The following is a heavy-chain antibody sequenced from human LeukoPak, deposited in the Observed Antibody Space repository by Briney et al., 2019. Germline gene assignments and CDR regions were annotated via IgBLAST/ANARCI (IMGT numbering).Heavy chain of an antibody. CDR1: GYTFTSYG. CDR2: ISAYNGNT. J-gene: IGHJ6*03. D-gene: IGHD2-15*01. Sequence: ASVKVSCKASGYTFTSYGISWVRQAPGQGLEWMGWISAYNGNTNYAQKLQGRVTMTTDTSTSTAYMELRSLRSDDTAVYYCARGICDVSGGSCYSGMRLYYYYYYMDVWGKGTTVTVSS. V-gene: IGHV1-18*01. CDR3: ARGICDVSGGSCYSGMRLYYYYYYMDV.